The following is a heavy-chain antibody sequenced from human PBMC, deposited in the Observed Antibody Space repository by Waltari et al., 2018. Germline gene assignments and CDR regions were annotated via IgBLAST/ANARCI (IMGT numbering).Heavy chain of an antibody. CDR3: ARQIVAGRNGFDY. D-gene: IGHD5-12*01. Sequence: EVHLVASGGGLVQPEGSLKISCSGSGYTFGAYTMSWVRQAPGKGLEWVSHISSGSITIYYADSVKGRFTISRDNAKNTLYLQMNSLTVEDTAVYYCARQIVAGRNGFDYWGQGTLVTVSS. CDR1: GYTFGAYT. V-gene: IGHV3-48*01. CDR2: ISSGSITI. J-gene: IGHJ4*02.